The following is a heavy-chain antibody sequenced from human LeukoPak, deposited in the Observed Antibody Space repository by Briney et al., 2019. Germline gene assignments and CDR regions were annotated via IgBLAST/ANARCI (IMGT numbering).Heavy chain of an antibody. Sequence: PGGSLRLSCAASGFTVSSNYMSWVRQAPGKGLEWISHISSTSSTIYYADSVKGRFTISRDNAKTSLYLQMNSLRAEDTAVYYCAKLSQPYYYYGMDVWGQGTTVTVSS. J-gene: IGHJ6*02. CDR1: GFTVSSNY. D-gene: IGHD1-7*01. CDR2: ISSTSSTI. CDR3: AKLSQPYYYYGMDV. V-gene: IGHV3-48*01.